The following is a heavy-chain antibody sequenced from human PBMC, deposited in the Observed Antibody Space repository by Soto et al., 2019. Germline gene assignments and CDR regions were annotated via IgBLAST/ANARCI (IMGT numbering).Heavy chain of an antibody. CDR2: INAGNGHT. CDR3: ARGIGLTYCSGGSCYSNYYFYMDV. J-gene: IGHJ6*03. V-gene: IGHV1-3*01. D-gene: IGHD2-15*01. CDR1: GYTFNTYA. Sequence: QVQLVQSGAEVKRPGASVKVSCKASGYTFNTYAMHWVRQAPGQRLEWMGWINAGNGHTEYLQKLQGRVTITSDTSASTAYRELSSLRSEDTAVYYCARGIGLTYCSGGSCYSNYYFYMDVWGKGTTVTVSS.